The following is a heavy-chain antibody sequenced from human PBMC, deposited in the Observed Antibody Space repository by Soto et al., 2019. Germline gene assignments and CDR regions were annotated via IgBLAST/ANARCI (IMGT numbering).Heavy chain of an antibody. Sequence: KPSETLSLTCTASGGSISSDYWSWVRQPPGKGLEWIGYIYYSGSTNYNPSLKSRVTISVDTSKNQFSLKLSSVTAADTAVYYCARDRRYSSSDYYGMDVWGQGTTVTVSS. D-gene: IGHD6-6*01. CDR1: GGSISSDY. CDR2: IYYSGST. CDR3: ARDRRYSSSDYYGMDV. J-gene: IGHJ6*02. V-gene: IGHV4-59*01.